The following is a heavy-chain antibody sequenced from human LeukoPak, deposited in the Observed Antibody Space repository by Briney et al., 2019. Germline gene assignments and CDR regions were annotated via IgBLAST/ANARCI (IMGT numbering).Heavy chain of an antibody. CDR1: GFTFSNYA. CDR3: ARGPGLAMGKGYFDY. CDR2: TSHNEYNK. V-gene: IGHV3-30-3*01. Sequence: PGGSLRLSCAASGFTFSNYAMHWVRQAQGKGLEWVAATSHNEYNKYYADSVNGRFTISRDNSKNTLYLEVNSLRADDTAVYYCARGPGLAMGKGYFDYCGQGTLVTVSS. J-gene: IGHJ4*02. D-gene: IGHD6-19*01.